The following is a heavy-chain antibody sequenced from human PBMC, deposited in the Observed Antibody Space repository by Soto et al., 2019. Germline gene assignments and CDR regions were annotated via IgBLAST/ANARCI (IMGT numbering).Heavy chain of an antibody. V-gene: IGHV4-30-4*01. D-gene: IGHD2-15*01. CDR2: ISYSGST. CDR3: ATMGTPATGLYFFDY. CDR1: GGSISSGNYY. Sequence: QVQLQESGPGLVKPSQTLSLTCTVSGGSISSGNYYWSWIRQPPGKGLEWIGFISYSGSTYYSTSLTSRVTISVDPSKSQFSLNLSFVTAADTAVYYCATMGTPATGLYFFDYWGQGSLVTVSS. J-gene: IGHJ4*02.